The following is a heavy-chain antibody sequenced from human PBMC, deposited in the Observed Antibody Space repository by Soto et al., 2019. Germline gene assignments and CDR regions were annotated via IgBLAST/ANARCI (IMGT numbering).Heavy chain of an antibody. V-gene: IGHV1-69*06. CDR2: IIPIFGTA. CDR3: ARLPTYYYDSNDY. Sequence: SVKVSCKASGGTFSSYAISWVRQAPGQGLEWMGGIIPIFGTANYAQKFQGRVTITADKSTSTAYMELSSLRSEDTAVYYCARLPTYYYDSNDYWGQGTLVTVSS. J-gene: IGHJ4*02. D-gene: IGHD3-22*01. CDR1: GGTFSSYA.